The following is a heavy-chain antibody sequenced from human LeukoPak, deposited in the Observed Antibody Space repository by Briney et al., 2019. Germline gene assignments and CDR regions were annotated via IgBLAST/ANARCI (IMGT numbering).Heavy chain of an antibody. CDR1: GYTFTSYD. J-gene: IGHJ4*02. V-gene: IGHV1-8*01. Sequence: ASVKVSCKASGYTFTSYDINWVRQATGQGLEWMGLMNPNSGNTGYAQKFQGRVTMTRNTSISTAYMELSSLRSEDTAVYYCARGPPYCSGGSCYSGYWGQGTLVTVSS. CDR2: MNPNSGNT. D-gene: IGHD2-15*01. CDR3: ARGPPYCSGGSCYSGY.